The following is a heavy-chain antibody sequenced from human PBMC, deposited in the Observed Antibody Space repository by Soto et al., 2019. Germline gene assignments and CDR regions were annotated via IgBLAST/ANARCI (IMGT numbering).Heavy chain of an antibody. Sequence: SVKVSCKAAGYTFTSYGIHWVRQAPGQRLEWMGWINAANGDTKYSPKFQGRVTITRDTSASTAYMELSSLRSEDTAVYYCVRRHVSATGIDWFDPWGQGTLVTVSS. J-gene: IGHJ5*02. CDR1: GYTFTSYG. CDR3: VRRHVSATGIDWFDP. CDR2: INAANGDT. V-gene: IGHV1-3*01. D-gene: IGHD6-13*01.